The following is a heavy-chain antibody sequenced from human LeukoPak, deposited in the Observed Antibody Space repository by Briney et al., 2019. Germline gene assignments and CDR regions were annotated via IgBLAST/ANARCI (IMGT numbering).Heavy chain of an antibody. J-gene: IGHJ4*01. CDR2: MNPNSGNT. D-gene: IGHD6-13*01. CDR3: ARPSSLRRRPLGY. CDR1: GYTFTGYD. V-gene: IGHV1-8*01. Sequence: ASEKVSCKASGYTFTGYDINWVRQATGLGLEWMGWMNPNSGNTGYAQKFQGRVTMTRNTSISTAYMELSSLRSEDTAVYYCARPSSLRRRPLGYWGQGTLVTVSS.